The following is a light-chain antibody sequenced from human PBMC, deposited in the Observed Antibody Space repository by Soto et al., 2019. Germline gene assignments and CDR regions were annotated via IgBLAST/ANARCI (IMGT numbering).Light chain of an antibody. Sequence: QSALPQTPSASGSPGQSVTISCTGSSDDIGGYDYVSWYQHHPGRTPKLIIYEVNKRPSGVPDRFSGSKSGNTASLTVSGLQAEDGAHYYCSAYGVKKNFVVFGSGSKLTVL. CDR3: SAYGVKKNFVV. CDR2: EVN. V-gene: IGLV2-8*01. J-gene: IGLJ1*01. CDR1: SDDIGGYDY.